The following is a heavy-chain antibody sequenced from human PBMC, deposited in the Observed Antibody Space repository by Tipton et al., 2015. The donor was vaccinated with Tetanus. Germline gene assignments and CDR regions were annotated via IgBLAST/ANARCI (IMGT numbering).Heavy chain of an antibody. CDR3: ARYYFDSNGYFDY. V-gene: IGHV3-21*01. J-gene: IGHJ4*02. Sequence: SLRLSCAASGFTLSRYTLNWVRQAPGKGLEWVSSISSSSRYIYYADSVKGRFTISRDNAKNSLYLQMNSLRAEDTAVYYCARYYFDSNGYFDYWGQGTLVTVSS. CDR1: GFTLSRYT. CDR2: ISSSSRYI. D-gene: IGHD3-22*01.